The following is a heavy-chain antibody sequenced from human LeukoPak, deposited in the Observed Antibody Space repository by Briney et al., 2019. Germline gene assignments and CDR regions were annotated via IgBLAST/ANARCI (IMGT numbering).Heavy chain of an antibody. J-gene: IGHJ6*02. CDR1: GYTFISYA. V-gene: IGHV1-3*01. CDR3: ARSLRHYGDWYYGMDV. Sequence: GASVKVSCKASGYTFISYAMHWVRQAPGQRLEWMGWINAGNGNTKYSQKFQGRVTITRDTSASTAYMELSSLRSEDTAVYYCARSLRHYGDWYYGMDVWGQGTTVTVSS. CDR2: INAGNGNT. D-gene: IGHD4-17*01.